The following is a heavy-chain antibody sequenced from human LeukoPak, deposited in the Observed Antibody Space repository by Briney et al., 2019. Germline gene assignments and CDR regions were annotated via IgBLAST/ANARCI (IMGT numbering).Heavy chain of an antibody. CDR1: GFTFSSYG. Sequence: GGSLRLSCAASGFTFSSYGMHWVRQAPGKGPEWVAFISSDGSNKYYADSVKGRFTISRDNPKNTLYLQMNSLRAEDTAVYHCARDLTGTGDYWGQGTLVTVSS. V-gene: IGHV3-30*19. CDR3: ARDLTGTGDY. J-gene: IGHJ4*02. D-gene: IGHD1-1*01. CDR2: ISSDGSNK.